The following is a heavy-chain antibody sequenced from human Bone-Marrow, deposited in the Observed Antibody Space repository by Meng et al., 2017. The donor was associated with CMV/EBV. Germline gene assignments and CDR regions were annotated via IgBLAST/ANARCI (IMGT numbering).Heavy chain of an antibody. CDR2: ISSSGSTI. D-gene: IGHD2-2*01. V-gene: IGHV3-48*03. J-gene: IGHJ4*02. CDR1: GFTFSSYE. CDR3: ASLYCSSTSCYPNYFDY. Sequence: LSLTCAASGFTFSSYEMNWVRQAPGKGLEWVSYISSSGSTIYYADSVKGRFTISRDNAKNSLYLQMNSLRAEDTAVYYCASLYCSSTSCYPNYFDYWGQGTLVTVSS.